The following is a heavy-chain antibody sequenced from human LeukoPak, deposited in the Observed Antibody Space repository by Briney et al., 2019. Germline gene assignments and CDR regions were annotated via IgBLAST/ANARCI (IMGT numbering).Heavy chain of an antibody. CDR3: ARGNSGYDSYFDY. CDR2: ISTASTYI. D-gene: IGHD5-12*01. CDR1: GFSFRTYS. Sequence: GGSLRLSCAASGFSFRTYSMNWVRQAPGKGLEWVSSISTASTYIYYADSLRGRFTISRDNAKNSLYLQINSLRAEDTAVYYCARGNSGYDSYFDYWGQGTLVTVSS. J-gene: IGHJ4*02. V-gene: IGHV3-21*01.